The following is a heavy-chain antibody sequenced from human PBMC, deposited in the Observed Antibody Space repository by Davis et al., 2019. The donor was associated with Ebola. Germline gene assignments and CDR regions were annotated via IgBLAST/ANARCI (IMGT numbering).Heavy chain of an antibody. CDR2: INPRGKA. J-gene: IGHJ4*02. D-gene: IGHD2-2*01. V-gene: IGHV4-34*01. Sequence: SQTPSLTCAVDGGSLSDYFWGWIRQPPGKGLEWIGEINPRGKAKYNPSLKSRATLSIDTSRKQISLKLTSLTAADAAVYYCASPHQIRGKDCFDSWGQGTLVTVSS. CDR3: ASPHQIRGKDCFDS. CDR1: GGSLSDYF.